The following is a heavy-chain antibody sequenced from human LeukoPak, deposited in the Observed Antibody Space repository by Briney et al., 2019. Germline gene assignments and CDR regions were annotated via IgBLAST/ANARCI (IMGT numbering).Heavy chain of an antibody. CDR2: INWNGGST. D-gene: IGHD4-11*01. CDR3: ARDRGDYGNYRGFDY. CDR1: GFTFDDYG. J-gene: IGHJ4*02. V-gene: IGHV3-20*01. Sequence: GGSLRLSCAASGFTFDDYGMGWVRQAPGKGLEWVSGINWNGGSTGYADSVKGRFTISRDNAKNSLYLQMNSLRAEDTALYHCARDRGDYGNYRGFDYWGQGTLVTVSS.